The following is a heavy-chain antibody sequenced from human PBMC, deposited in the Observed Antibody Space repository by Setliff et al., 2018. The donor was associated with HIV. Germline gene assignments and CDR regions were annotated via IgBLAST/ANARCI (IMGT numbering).Heavy chain of an antibody. J-gene: IGHJ6*03. Sequence: PSETLSLTCTVSGGSISSSSYYWGWIRQPPGKGLEWNGSIYYSGSTYYNPSLKSRVTISVDTSKNQFSLKLSSVTAADTAVYYCACGAAAGTAYYYYYYMDVWGKGTTVTVSS. D-gene: IGHD6-13*01. CDR3: ACGAAAGTAYYYYYYMDV. CDR2: IYYSGST. V-gene: IGHV4-39*01. CDR1: GGSISSSSYY.